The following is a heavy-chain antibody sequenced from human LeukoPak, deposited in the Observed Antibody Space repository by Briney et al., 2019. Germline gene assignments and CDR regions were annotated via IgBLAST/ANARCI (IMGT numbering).Heavy chain of an antibody. CDR3: AKYHYYDSSGSALFDY. V-gene: IGHV3-23*01. CDR2: ISGSGGST. CDR1: GFTFSSYA. Sequence: GGSLRLSCAASGFTFSSYAMSWVRQAPGKGLEWVSAISGSGGSTYYADSVKGRFTISRDNSKNTLYLQMNSLRAEDTAVYYCAKYHYYDSSGSALFDYWGQGTLVTVSS. J-gene: IGHJ4*02. D-gene: IGHD3-22*01.